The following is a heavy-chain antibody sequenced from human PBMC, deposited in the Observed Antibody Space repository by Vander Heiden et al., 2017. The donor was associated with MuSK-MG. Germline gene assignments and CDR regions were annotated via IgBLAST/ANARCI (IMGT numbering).Heavy chain of an antibody. CDR2: IYYSGST. V-gene: IGHV4-39*01. CDR3: ASRSSSGFPGAYAFDI. J-gene: IGHJ3*02. D-gene: IGHD3-22*01. CDR1: GGSISSSSYY. Sequence: QLQLQESGPGLVKPSETLSLTCTVSGGSISSSSYYWGWIRQPPGKGLEWIGSIYYSGSTYYNPSLKSRVTISVDTSKNQFSLKLSSVTAADTAVYYCASRSSSGFPGAYAFDIWGQGTMVTVSS.